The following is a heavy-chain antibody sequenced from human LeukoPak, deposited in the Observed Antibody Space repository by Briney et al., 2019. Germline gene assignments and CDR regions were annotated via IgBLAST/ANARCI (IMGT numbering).Heavy chain of an antibody. J-gene: IGHJ3*02. CDR3: ARDSRQEGIAVAGGDAFDI. D-gene: IGHD6-19*01. V-gene: IGHV1-69*05. Sequence: SVKVSCKASGGTFSSYVISWVRQAPGQGLEWMGGIIPIFGTANYAQKFQGRVTITTDESTSTAYMELSSLRSEDTAVYYCARDSRQEGIAVAGGDAFDIWGQGTMVTVSS. CDR1: GGTFSSYV. CDR2: IIPIFGTA.